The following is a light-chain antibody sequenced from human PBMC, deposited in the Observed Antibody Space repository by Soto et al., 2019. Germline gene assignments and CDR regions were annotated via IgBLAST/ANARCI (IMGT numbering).Light chain of an antibody. Sequence: DIVMTQSPDSLAVSLGERATINCKSSQSVSSYLAWYQQKPGQAPRLLIYDASNRATGIPARFSGSGSGTDFTLTISRLEPEDFAVYYCQQYGSSRTFGGGTKVDIK. J-gene: IGKJ4*01. CDR3: QQYGSSRT. CDR2: DAS. V-gene: IGKV3-20*01. CDR1: QSVSSY.